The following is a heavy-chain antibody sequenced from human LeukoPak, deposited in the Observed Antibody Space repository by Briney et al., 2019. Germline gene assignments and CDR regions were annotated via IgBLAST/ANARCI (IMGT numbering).Heavy chain of an antibody. Sequence: SETLSLTCAVYGGSFSGYYWSWIRQPPGKGLEWIGEINHSGSTNYNPSFKSRVAISVDTSKNQFSLKLSSVTAADTAVYYCARVGGYGADYWGQGTLVTVSS. D-gene: IGHD4-17*01. J-gene: IGHJ4*02. CDR2: INHSGST. CDR3: ARVGGYGADY. V-gene: IGHV4-34*01. CDR1: GGSFSGYY.